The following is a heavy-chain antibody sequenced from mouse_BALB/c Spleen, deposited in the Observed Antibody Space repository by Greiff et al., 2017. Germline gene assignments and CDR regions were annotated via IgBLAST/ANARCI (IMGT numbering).Heavy chain of an antibody. V-gene: IGHV1-55*01. D-gene: IGHD4-1*01. CDR1: GYNFTSYW. J-gene: IGHJ3*01. CDR3: ARWTTGPFAY. CDR2: IYPGSGST. Sequence: QVQLQQPGAELVKPGTSVKLSCKASGYNFTSYWINWVKLRPGQGLEWIGDIYPGSGSTNYNEKFKSKATLTVDTSSSTAYMQLSSLASEDSALYYCARWTTGPFAYWGQGTLVTVSA.